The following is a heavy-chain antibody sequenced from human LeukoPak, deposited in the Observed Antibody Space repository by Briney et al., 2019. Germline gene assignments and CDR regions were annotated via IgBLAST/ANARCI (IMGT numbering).Heavy chain of an antibody. CDR3: AREGGGGFGDAFDI. Sequence: GGSLRLSCAASGFTFSSYDMHWVRQATGKGLEWVSAIGTAGDTYYPGSVKGRFTISRENAENSLYLQMNSLRAGDTAVYYCAREGGGGFGDAFDIWGQGTMVTVSS. J-gene: IGHJ3*02. D-gene: IGHD3-10*01. V-gene: IGHV3-13*01. CDR2: IGTAGDT. CDR1: GFTFSSYD.